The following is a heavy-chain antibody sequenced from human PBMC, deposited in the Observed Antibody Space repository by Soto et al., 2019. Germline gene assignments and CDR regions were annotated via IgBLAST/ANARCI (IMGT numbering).Heavy chain of an antibody. CDR1: GDSVSSNSAA. Sequence: SQTLSLTCAISGDSVSSNSAAWNWIRQSPSRGLEWVGRTYYRSKWYNDYAVSVKSRITINPDTSKNQFSLQLNSVTPEDTAVYYCAREGVYGSGRGGYYYYYMDVWGKGTSVTVSS. D-gene: IGHD3-10*01. CDR3: AREGVYGSGRGGYYYYYMDV. J-gene: IGHJ6*03. CDR2: TYYRSKWYN. V-gene: IGHV6-1*01.